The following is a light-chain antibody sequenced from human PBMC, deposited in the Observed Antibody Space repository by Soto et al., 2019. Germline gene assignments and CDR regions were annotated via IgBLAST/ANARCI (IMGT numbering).Light chain of an antibody. J-gene: IGLJ1*01. CDR3: CSYAGSSSYV. CDR1: RSDVGSYNL. V-gene: IGLV2-23*01. Sequence: QSVLTQPASVSGSPGQSITISCTGTRSDVGSYNLVSWYQQHPGKAPNLMIYEGTKRPSGVSNRFSASKSGNTASLTISGLQPEDEAAYYCCSYAGSSSYVFGTGTKVTVL. CDR2: EGT.